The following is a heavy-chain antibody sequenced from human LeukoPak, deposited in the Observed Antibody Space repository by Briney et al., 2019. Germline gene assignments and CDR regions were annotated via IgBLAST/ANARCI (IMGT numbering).Heavy chain of an antibody. CDR1: GGSTSSRGYY. Sequence: KPSETLSLTCTVSGGSTSSRGYYWSWIRQHPGKGLEWIGYIYYSGSAFYNPSLETRLTISVDTSKNQFSLKLSSMTAADTAVYYRARGIDSSNYYLYFDLWGRGTLVTVSS. D-gene: IGHD3-22*01. CDR3: ARGIDSSNYYLYFDL. CDR2: IYYSGSA. V-gene: IGHV4-31*03. J-gene: IGHJ2*01.